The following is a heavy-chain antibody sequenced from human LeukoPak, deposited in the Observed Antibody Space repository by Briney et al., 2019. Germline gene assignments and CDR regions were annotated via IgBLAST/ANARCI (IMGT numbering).Heavy chain of an antibody. CDR3: ARATRLPDY. Sequence: GGCLRLSCIVSGFTFSTTWMSWVRQAPGKGPEWVAIINQDGSEKIYVDSLKGRFTISRDNAKDSLHLQMHSLRVEDTAVYYCARATRLPDYWGQGTLVTVSS. CDR1: GFTFSTTW. J-gene: IGHJ4*02. CDR2: INQDGSEK. D-gene: IGHD3-16*01. V-gene: IGHV3-7*01.